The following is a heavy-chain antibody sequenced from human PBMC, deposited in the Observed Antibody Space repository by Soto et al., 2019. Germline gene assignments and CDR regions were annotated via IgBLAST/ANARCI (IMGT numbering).Heavy chain of an antibody. CDR3: ARSVSFITPRPDY. Sequence: QVQLVQSGGEVKKPGASVKVSCKASGYTFTDYYLHWVRQAPGQGLECMGWINPNNGDTNYAQKFQGRVTMTRDTSISTAYMEVSRLRSDDTAVYYCARSVSFITPRPDYWGQGTLVTVSS. CDR2: INPNNGDT. D-gene: IGHD6-6*01. CDR1: GYTFTDYY. J-gene: IGHJ4*02. V-gene: IGHV1-2*02.